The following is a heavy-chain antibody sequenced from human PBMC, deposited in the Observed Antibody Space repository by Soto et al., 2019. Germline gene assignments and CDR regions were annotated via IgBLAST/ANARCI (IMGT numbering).Heavy chain of an antibody. V-gene: IGHV1-8*01. Sequence: QVQLVQSGAEVKKPGASVKVSCKASGYTFTSYDINWVRQATGQGLEWMGWMNPNSGNTGYAQKFQGSVNMTRNTSKSTAYRGLSSLRSENTAVYYCARGSRGDRRFYYYYMDAGGKGTTVTVSS. J-gene: IGHJ6*03. CDR3: ARGSRGDRRFYYYYMDA. CDR1: GYTFTSYD. D-gene: IGHD2-21*02. CDR2: MNPNSGNT.